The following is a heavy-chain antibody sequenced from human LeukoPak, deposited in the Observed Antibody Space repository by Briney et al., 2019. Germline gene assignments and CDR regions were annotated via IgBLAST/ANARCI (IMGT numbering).Heavy chain of an antibody. CDR2: VDHTGST. D-gene: IGHD1-1*01. V-gene: IGHV4-59*01. Sequence: SETLSLTCAVYGGSFSGYYWSWIRQPPGKGLEWIGYVDHTGSTNFNPSLNGRVSISRDTTNNLFSLRLRSVTAADTAVYFCARGRVSSSTWYSTYYYYFYMDVWGKGTTVTVSS. CDR1: GGSFSGYY. J-gene: IGHJ6*03. CDR3: ARGRVSSSTWYSTYYYYFYMDV.